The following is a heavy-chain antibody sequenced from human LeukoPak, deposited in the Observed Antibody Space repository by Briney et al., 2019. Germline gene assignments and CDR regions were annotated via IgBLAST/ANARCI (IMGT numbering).Heavy chain of an antibody. CDR2: IYPRGGT. CDR1: GGSISSGSYS. V-gene: IGHV4-30-2*01. CDR3: ARFSPRAMGNYLDF. J-gene: IGHJ4*02. D-gene: IGHD7-27*01. Sequence: PSETLSLTCAVSGGSISSGSYSWSWIRQPPGKGLEWIGYIYPRGGTYYNPSLKSRVILSLDKSANQFSLNLSSVTAADTAVYYCARFSPRAMGNYLDFWGQGTLVTVSS.